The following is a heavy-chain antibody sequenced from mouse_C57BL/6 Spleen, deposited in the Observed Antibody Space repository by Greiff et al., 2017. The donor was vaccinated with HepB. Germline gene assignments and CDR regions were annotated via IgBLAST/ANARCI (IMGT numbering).Heavy chain of an antibody. D-gene: IGHD1-1*02. CDR2: IRNKANGYTT. CDR3: ARYGGDY. V-gene: IGHV7-3*01. Sequence: EVKLMESGGGLVQPGGSLSLSCAASGFTFTDYYISWVRQPPGKALEGLGFIRNKANGYTTEYSASEKGRVTIYRDNFQSIRYLPMNALRAEDSATYYCARYGGDYWGQGTSVTVSS. CDR1: GFTFTDYY. J-gene: IGHJ4*01.